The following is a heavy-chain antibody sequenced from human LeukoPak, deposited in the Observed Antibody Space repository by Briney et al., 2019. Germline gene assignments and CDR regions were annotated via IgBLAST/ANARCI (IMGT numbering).Heavy chain of an antibody. CDR3: ARPRFLAEGWCDP. V-gene: IGHV3-74*01. Sequence: GRSLTLSCAASGLTSSTHWMHWVRQAPEKGLVWVSRINSDGSSTSYAESVKGRFTISRDNAKNTLYLQMNSLRAEDTAVYCCARPRFLAEGWCDPWGQGTLVTVSS. CDR1: GLTSSTHW. D-gene: IGHD3-10*01. CDR2: INSDGSST. J-gene: IGHJ5*02.